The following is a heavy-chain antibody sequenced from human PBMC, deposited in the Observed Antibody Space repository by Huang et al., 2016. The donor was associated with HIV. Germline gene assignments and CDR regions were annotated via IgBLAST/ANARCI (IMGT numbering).Heavy chain of an antibody. V-gene: IGHV3-53*01. CDR1: GLSVSGNY. J-gene: IGHJ6*02. CDR3: ATFTIFGVDKGV. D-gene: IGHD3-3*01. Sequence: EVQVVESGGGLTQPGGSLRLSCVVSGLSVSGNYMNWVRQAPGRGLGWIALFDNGDDTFYADSLKGRFTISRDNSRNTVCLQMNSLRAEDTAVYYCATFTIFGVDKGVWGQGTTVTVSS. CDR2: FDNGDDT.